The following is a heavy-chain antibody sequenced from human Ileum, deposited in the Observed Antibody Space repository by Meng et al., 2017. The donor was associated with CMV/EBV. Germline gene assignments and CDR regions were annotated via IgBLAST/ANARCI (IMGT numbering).Heavy chain of an antibody. Sequence: VHLQHGGAGLCNFSDTLSPTFAVYGGSFSVYRWTWIPQPPGKVLQWIGEINDNGDTNYDPSLNSRVTISVDTSKKQFSLRLTSVTAADTAMYYCARGDIAASLEFWDQGTLVTVSS. CDR2: INDNGDT. CDR1: GGSFSVYR. D-gene: IGHD6-13*01. CDR3: ARGDIAASLEF. V-gene: IGHV4-34*01. J-gene: IGHJ4*02.